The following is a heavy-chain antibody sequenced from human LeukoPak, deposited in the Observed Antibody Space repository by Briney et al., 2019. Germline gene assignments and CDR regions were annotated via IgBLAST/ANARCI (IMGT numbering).Heavy chain of an antibody. V-gene: IGHV1-69*02. J-gene: IGHJ4*02. CDR1: GGTFSSYP. D-gene: IGHD5-12*01. Sequence: SVKVSCKASGGTFSSYPISWVRQAPGQGLEWMGRIIPILGIANYAQKFQGRVTITADKSTSTAYMELSSLRSEDTAVYYCARASGYRSFDFWGQGTLVTVSS. CDR2: IIPILGIA. CDR3: ARASGYRSFDF.